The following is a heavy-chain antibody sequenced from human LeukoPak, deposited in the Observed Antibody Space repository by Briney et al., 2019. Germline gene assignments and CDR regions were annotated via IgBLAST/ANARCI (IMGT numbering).Heavy chain of an antibody. CDR1: GGSISSGGYY. J-gene: IGHJ6*02. Sequence: SETLSLTCTVSGGSISSGGYYWSWIRQHPGKGLEWIRYIYYSGSTYYNPSLKSRVTISVDTSKNQFSLKLSSVTAADTAVYYCARDSYGSGSYYNHGMDVWGQGTTVTVSS. V-gene: IGHV4-31*03. CDR2: IYYSGST. CDR3: ARDSYGSGSYYNHGMDV. D-gene: IGHD3-10*01.